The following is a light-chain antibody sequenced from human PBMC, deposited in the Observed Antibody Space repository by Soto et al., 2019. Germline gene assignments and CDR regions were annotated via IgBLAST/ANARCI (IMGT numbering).Light chain of an antibody. CDR3: SSYTRSSSVI. CDR1: SSDIGAYAY. V-gene: IGLV2-14*03. Sequence: QSPLTQPASVSGSPGQSIAISCTGTSSDIGAYAYVSWYQQHPGKIPKLIVFDVNYRPSGVSSRFSGSKSGNTASLTISGLQAEDEADYYCSSYTRSSSVIFGGGTKLTVL. CDR2: DVN. J-gene: IGLJ2*01.